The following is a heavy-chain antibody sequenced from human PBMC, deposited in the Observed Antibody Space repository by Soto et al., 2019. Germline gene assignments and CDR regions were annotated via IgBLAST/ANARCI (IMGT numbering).Heavy chain of an antibody. Sequence: SETLSLTCPVAGGSISSYYRSWIRQPPGKGLEWIGYIYYSGSTNYNPSLKSRVTISVDTSKNQFSLKLSSVTAADTAVYYCARALGYCSGGSCYSENDAFDIWGQGTMVTVSS. V-gene: IGHV4-59*01. D-gene: IGHD2-15*01. J-gene: IGHJ3*02. CDR2: IYYSGST. CDR1: GGSISSYY. CDR3: ARALGYCSGGSCYSENDAFDI.